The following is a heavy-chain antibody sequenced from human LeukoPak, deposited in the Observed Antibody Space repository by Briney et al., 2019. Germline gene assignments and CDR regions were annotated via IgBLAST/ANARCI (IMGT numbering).Heavy chain of an antibody. CDR2: ISAYNGNT. V-gene: IGHV1-18*01. CDR3: ARDGRGIVVVTAINYYYYGMDV. CDR1: GYTFTSYG. D-gene: IGHD2-21*02. J-gene: IGHJ6*02. Sequence: ASVKVSCKASGYTFTSYGISWVRQASGQGLEWMGWISAYNGNTNYAQKLQGRVTMTTDTSTSTAYMELRSLRSDDTAVYYCARDGRGIVVVTAINYYYYGMDVWGQGTTVTVSS.